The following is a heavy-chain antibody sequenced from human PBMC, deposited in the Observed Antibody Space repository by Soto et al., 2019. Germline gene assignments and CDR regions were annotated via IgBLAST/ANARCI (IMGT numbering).Heavy chain of an antibody. V-gene: IGHV3-15*01. CDR1: GFTFSDAW. Sequence: EVQLVESGGGLVKPGGSLRLSCAASGFTFSDAWMSWVRQAPGKGLEWVGRIKTKTEGGTRDYAAPVKGRFTISRDDSKNTLYLQMNSLKTEDTAVYYCTTGWIQKWVGLYYYAMDVWGQGTTVTVSS. D-gene: IGHD5-18*01. J-gene: IGHJ6*02. CDR2: IKTKTEGGTR. CDR3: TTGWIQKWVGLYYYAMDV.